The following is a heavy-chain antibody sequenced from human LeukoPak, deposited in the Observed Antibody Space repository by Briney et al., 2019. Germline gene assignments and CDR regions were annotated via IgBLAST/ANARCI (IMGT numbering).Heavy chain of an antibody. D-gene: IGHD5-24*01. CDR3: AREFGHNRWYFDY. CDR1: GFTFRTYS. J-gene: IGHJ4*02. V-gene: IGHV3-30*03. CDR2: VSADGRTQ. Sequence: GGSLRLSCAASGFTFRTYSIHWVRQAPGKGLEWVTVVSADGRTQLYSDSVKGRFTISRDNSLNTLHLQMNSLRTGDTAVYYCAREFGHNRWYFDYWGQGALVTVSS.